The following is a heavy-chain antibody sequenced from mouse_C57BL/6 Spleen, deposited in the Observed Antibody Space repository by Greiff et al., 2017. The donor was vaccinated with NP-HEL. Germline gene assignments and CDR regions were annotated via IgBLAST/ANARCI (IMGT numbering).Heavy chain of an antibody. V-gene: IGHV3-6*01. CDR3: ARDPYGSSYDYAMDY. D-gene: IGHD1-1*01. CDR2: ISYDGSN. CDR1: GYSITSGYY. Sequence: EVKLMESGPGLVKPSQSLSLTCSVTGYSITSGYYWNWIRQFPGNKLEWMGYISYDGSNNYNPSLKNRISITRDTSKNQFFLKLNSVTTEDTATYYCARDPYGSSYDYAMDYWGQGTSVTVSS. J-gene: IGHJ4*01.